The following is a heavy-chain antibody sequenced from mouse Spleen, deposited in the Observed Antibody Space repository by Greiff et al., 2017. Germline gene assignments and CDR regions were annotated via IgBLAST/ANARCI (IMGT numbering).Heavy chain of an antibody. CDR1: GFSLTSYG. J-gene: IGHJ4*01. V-gene: IGHV2-6*02. D-gene: IGHD2-14*01. CDR2: IWSDGST. Sequence: QVQLKESGPGLVAPSQSLSITCTVSGFSLTSYGVHWVRQPPGKGLEWLVVIWSDGSTTYNSALKSRLSISKDNSKSQVFLKMNSLQTDDTAMYYCARNRRYDVEYAMDYWGQGTSVTVSS. CDR3: ARNRRYDVEYAMDY.